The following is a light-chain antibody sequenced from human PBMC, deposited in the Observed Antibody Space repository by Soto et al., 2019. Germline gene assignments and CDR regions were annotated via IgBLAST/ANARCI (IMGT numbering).Light chain of an antibody. CDR3: QSYESSLSGYV. V-gene: IGLV1-40*01. CDR2: GNS. CDR1: SXNIGAGYD. J-gene: IGLJ1*01. Sequence: QSVLTQPRSVSGAPGQRVTISCTGSSXNIGAGYDVHWYQQLPGIAPKLLIYGNSNRPSGVPDRFSGSKSGTSASLAITGLQAEDEADYYCQSYESSLSGYVFGTGTKVNIL.